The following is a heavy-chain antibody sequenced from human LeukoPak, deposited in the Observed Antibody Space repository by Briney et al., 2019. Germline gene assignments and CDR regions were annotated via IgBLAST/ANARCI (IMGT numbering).Heavy chain of an antibody. CDR2: IRYDGSNK. CDR1: GFTFSSYG. J-gene: IGHJ5*02. CDR3: AKFGSQQLVWDNWFDP. D-gene: IGHD6-13*01. V-gene: IGHV3-30*02. Sequence: QSGGSLRLSCAASGFTFSSYGMHWVRQAPGKGLEWVAFIRYDGSNKYYADSVKGRFTISRDNSKNTLYLQMNSLRAEDTAVYYCAKFGSQQLVWDNWFDPWGQGTLVTVSS.